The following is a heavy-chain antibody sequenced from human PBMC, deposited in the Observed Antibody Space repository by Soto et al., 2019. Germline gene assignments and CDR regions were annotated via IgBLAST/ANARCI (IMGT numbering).Heavy chain of an antibody. CDR3: ARDPGSYYGSGSYPSPYGMDV. V-gene: IGHV1-69*01. CDR2: IIPIFGTA. D-gene: IGHD3-10*01. CDR1: GGTFSSYA. J-gene: IGHJ6*02. Sequence: QVQLVQSGAEVTKPGSSVKVSCKASGGTFSSYAISWVRQAPGQGLEWMGGIIPIFGTANYAQKFQGRVTITADESTSTAYMELSSLRSEDTAVYYCARDPGSYYGSGSYPSPYGMDVWGQGTTVTVSS.